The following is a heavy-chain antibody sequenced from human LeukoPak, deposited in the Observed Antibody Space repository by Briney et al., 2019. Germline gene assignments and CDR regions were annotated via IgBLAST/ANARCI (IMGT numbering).Heavy chain of an antibody. Sequence: PSETLSLTCTVSDGSINSYYWSWIRQPPEKGLEWIGHIYDSDGSTNYNPSLKSRVTMSVDTSRNQFSLKLSSVTAADTAVYYCARGGIVVVTAPAFDYWGQGTLITVSS. V-gene: IGHV4-59*12. CDR1: DGSINSYY. D-gene: IGHD2-21*02. CDR3: ARGGIVVVTAPAFDY. J-gene: IGHJ4*02. CDR2: IYDSDGST.